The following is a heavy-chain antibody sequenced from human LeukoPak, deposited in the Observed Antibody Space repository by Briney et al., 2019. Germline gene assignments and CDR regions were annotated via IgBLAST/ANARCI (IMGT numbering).Heavy chain of an antibody. V-gene: IGHV4-39*07. CDR2: IYYSGST. D-gene: IGHD1-1*01. CDR3: ARDGGRTGTPFDY. CDR1: GGSISSSSYY. J-gene: IGHJ4*02. Sequence: PSETLSLTCTVSGGSISSSSYYWGWIRQPPGKGLEWIGSIYYSGSTYCNPSLKSRVTISVDTSKNQFSLKLSSVTAADTAVYYCARDGGRTGTPFDYWGQGTLVTVSS.